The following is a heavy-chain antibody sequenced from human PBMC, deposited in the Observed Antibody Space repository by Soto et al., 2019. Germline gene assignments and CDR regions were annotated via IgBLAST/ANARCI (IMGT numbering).Heavy chain of an antibody. CDR3: TTAPRCSEGNCYVRGGVDF. D-gene: IGHD2-15*01. J-gene: IGHJ3*01. CDR1: GFTFSDYW. Sequence: VQLVESGGGLVHPGGSLRLSCAASGFTFSDYWMHWVRQAPGKGRVWLSRINSEGGSTAYADSVMGRFTISRDNAGNTVFIQMNSLRAEDMAVYYCTTAPRCSEGNCYVRGGVDFWGEGTMVTGSS. V-gene: IGHV3-74*01. CDR2: INSEGGST.